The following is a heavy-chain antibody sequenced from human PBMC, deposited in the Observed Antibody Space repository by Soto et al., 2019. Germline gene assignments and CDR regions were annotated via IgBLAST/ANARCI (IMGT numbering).Heavy chain of an antibody. V-gene: IGHV3-53*01. D-gene: IGHD6-6*01. CDR3: ARFPHRFRSSSNYI. CDR1: GITVSGNY. Sequence: PGGSLRLSCAASGITVSGNYMAWVRQAPGKGLEWVSLIYSGGSTFYTDSVRGRFIISRDNSKNTLYLQMNSLRAEDTAMYYCARFPHRFRSSSNYIWGQGTLVTVSS. J-gene: IGHJ4*02. CDR2: IYSGGST.